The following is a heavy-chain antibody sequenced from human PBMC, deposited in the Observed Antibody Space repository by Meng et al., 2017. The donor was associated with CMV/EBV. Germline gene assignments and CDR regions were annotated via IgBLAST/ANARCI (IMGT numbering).Heavy chain of an antibody. CDR2: MNPNSGNT. Sequence: ASVKVPCKASGYTFTSYDINWVRQATGQGLEWMGWMNPNSGNTGYAQKFQGRVTMTRNTSISTACMELSSLRSEDTAVYYCARARIAGGFDPWGQGTLVTVSS. D-gene: IGHD6-13*01. CDR3: ARARIAGGFDP. V-gene: IGHV1-8*01. J-gene: IGHJ5*02. CDR1: GYTFTSYD.